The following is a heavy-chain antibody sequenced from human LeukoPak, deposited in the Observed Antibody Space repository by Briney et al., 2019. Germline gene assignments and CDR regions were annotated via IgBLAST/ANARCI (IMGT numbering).Heavy chain of an antibody. Sequence: KPSETLSLTCTVSGVSISSGTYSWGWIRQPPGKGLEWIGTIYYSGSTYYNPSLKSPVTLSVGTSKNRFSLKLRSVTAADTAVYYCASIVGAIHFDYWGQGTLVTVSS. CDR2: IYYSGST. V-gene: IGHV4-39*01. D-gene: IGHD1-26*01. J-gene: IGHJ4*02. CDR3: ASIVGAIHFDY. CDR1: GVSISSGTYS.